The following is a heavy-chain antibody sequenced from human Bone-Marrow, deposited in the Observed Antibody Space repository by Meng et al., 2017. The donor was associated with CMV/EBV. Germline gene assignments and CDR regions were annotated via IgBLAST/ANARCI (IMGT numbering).Heavy chain of an antibody. CDR3: ARVRGYCSSTSCYTPLGY. CDR1: GYTFTGYY. D-gene: IGHD2-2*02. J-gene: IGHJ4*02. V-gene: IGHV1-2*02. CDR2: INPNSGGT. Sequence: ASVKVSCKASGYTFTGYYMHWVRQAPGQGLEWMGWINPNSGGTNYAQKFQGRVTMTRDTSISTAYMELSRLRSDDTAVYYCARVRGYCSSTSCYTPLGYWGQGTLGTVSS.